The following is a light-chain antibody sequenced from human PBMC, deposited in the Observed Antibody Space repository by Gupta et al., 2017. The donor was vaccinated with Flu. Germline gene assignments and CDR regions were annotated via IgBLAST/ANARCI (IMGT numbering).Light chain of an antibody. CDR3: QQCGSCPFT. CDR1: QSVSSY. CDR2: DAS. V-gene: IGKV3-11*01. J-gene: IGKJ4*01. Sequence: PATLSLSPGERATLSCRASQSVSSYLAWYQQKPGQAPRLLIYDASNRATGIPARFSGSGSGTDFTLTISSLEPEDIAVYYCQQCGSCPFTFGEGTQVEIK.